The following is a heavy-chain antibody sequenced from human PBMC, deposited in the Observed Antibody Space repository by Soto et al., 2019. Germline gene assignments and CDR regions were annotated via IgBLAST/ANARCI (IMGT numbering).Heavy chain of an antibody. V-gene: IGHV1-69*13. Sequence: SVKVSCKASGGTFSSYAISWVRQAPGQGLEWMGGIIPIFGTANYAQKFQGRVTITADESTSTAYMELSSLRSEDTAVYYCAGDTYYDILTGYYIGSGPEGYYYYGMDVWGQGTMVTVSS. CDR2: IIPIFGTA. CDR1: GGTFSSYA. CDR3: AGDTYYDILTGYYIGSGPEGYYYYGMDV. D-gene: IGHD3-9*01. J-gene: IGHJ6*02.